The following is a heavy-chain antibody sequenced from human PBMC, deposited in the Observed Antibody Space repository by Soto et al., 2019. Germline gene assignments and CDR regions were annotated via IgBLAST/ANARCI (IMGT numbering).Heavy chain of an antibody. Sequence: GASVKVSCKASGGTFSSYAISWVRQAPGQGLEWMGGIIPIFGTANYAQKLQGRVTITADESTSTAYMELSSLRSEDTAVYYCARSHYYDSSGYYHVGYYGMDVWGQGTTVTVSS. CDR3: ARSHYYDSSGYYHVGYYGMDV. V-gene: IGHV1-69*13. J-gene: IGHJ6*02. D-gene: IGHD3-22*01. CDR2: IIPIFGTA. CDR1: GGTFSSYA.